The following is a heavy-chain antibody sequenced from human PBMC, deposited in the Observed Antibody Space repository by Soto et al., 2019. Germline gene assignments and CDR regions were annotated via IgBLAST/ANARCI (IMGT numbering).Heavy chain of an antibody. Sequence: ASVKVSCKASGYTFTGYYMHWVRQAPGQGLEWMGWINPNSGGTNYAQKFQGRVTMTRDTSISTAYMELSRLRSDDTAVYYCARCFFPAVAGRTYYGMVVWGQGTTVTVSS. D-gene: IGHD6-19*01. J-gene: IGHJ6*02. CDR1: GYTFTGYY. V-gene: IGHV1-2*02. CDR3: ARCFFPAVAGRTYYGMVV. CDR2: INPNSGGT.